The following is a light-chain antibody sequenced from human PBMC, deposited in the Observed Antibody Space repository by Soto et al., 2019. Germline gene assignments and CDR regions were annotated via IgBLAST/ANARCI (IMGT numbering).Light chain of an antibody. CDR3: CSYTSSSIRV. CDR2: EVR. CDR1: SSDVGGYNH. V-gene: IGLV2-14*01. J-gene: IGLJ3*02. Sequence: QSALTQPASVSGSPGQSITISCTGTSSDVGGYNHVSWYQQHPGKAPKLIIYEVRNRPSGVSNRLSGSKSGNTASLTISGLQADDEADYYCCSYTSSSIRVFGGGTQLT.